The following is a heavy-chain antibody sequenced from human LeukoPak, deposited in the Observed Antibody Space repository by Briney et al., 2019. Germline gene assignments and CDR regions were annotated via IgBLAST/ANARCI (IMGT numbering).Heavy chain of an antibody. Sequence: SETLSLTCTVSGGSISSSSYYWGWIRQPPGKGLEWIGSIYYSGSTYYNPSLKSRVTISVDTSKNQFSLKLSSVTAADTAVYYCARDGTPAHTADDYWGQGTLVTVSS. D-gene: IGHD5-18*01. CDR2: IYYSGST. CDR3: ARDGTPAHTADDY. J-gene: IGHJ4*02. V-gene: IGHV4-39*07. CDR1: GGSISSSSYY.